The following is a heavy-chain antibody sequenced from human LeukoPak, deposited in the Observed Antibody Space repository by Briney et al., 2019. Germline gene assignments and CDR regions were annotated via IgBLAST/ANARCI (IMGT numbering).Heavy chain of an antibody. D-gene: IGHD1-1*01. CDR2: IRYDGSNK. V-gene: IGHV3-30*02. J-gene: IGHJ4*02. CDR1: GFTFSSYG. CDR3: ARGPTTYFDC. Sequence: GGSLGLSCAASGFTFSSYGMHWVRQAPGKGLEWVAFIRYDGSNKYYADSVKGRFTISRDNSKNTLYLQMNSLRAEDTAVYYCARGPTTYFDCWGQGTLVTVSS.